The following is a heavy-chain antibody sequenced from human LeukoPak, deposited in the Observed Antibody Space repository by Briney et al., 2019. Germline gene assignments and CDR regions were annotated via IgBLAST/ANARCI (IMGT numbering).Heavy chain of an antibody. CDR1: GGSFSGYY. Sequence: SETLSLTCAVYGGSFSGYYWSWIRQPPGKGLEWTGEINHSGSTNYNPSLKSRVTISVDTSKNQFSLKLSSVTAADTAVYYCAGGLNYGALDYWGQGTLVTVSS. D-gene: IGHD4-17*01. V-gene: IGHV4-34*01. J-gene: IGHJ4*02. CDR3: AGGLNYGALDY. CDR2: INHSGST.